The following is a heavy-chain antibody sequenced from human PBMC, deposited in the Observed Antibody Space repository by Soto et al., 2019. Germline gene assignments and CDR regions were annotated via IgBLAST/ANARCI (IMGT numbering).Heavy chain of an antibody. Sequence: QVQLVQSGAEVKKPGSSVKVSCKASGGTFSSYAISWVRQAPGQGLEWMGGIIPIFGTANYAQKFQGRVTITADKSTSTAYMELSSLRSEDTAVYYCASYPYPPAYGDPQVFDYWGQGTLVTVSS. V-gene: IGHV1-69*06. CDR2: IIPIFGTA. CDR1: GGTFSSYA. CDR3: ASYPYPPAYGDPQVFDY. J-gene: IGHJ4*02. D-gene: IGHD4-17*01.